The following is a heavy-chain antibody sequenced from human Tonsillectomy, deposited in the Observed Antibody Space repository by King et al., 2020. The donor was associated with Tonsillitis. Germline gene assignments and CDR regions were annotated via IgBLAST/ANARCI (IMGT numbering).Heavy chain of an antibody. V-gene: IGHV4-59*01. J-gene: IGHJ2*01. CDR1: GGSINNYY. CDR2: IYFSGST. CDR3: AKVRSGSYWYFDL. D-gene: IGHD3-22*01. Sequence: QLQESGPGLVKPSETLSLTCTVSGGSINNYYWSWIRQPPGKGLEWIGFIYFSGSTNYNPSLKSRVTISVDTSMNQFSLKLTSVTAADTAVYYCAKVRSGSYWYFDLWGRGTLVTVSS.